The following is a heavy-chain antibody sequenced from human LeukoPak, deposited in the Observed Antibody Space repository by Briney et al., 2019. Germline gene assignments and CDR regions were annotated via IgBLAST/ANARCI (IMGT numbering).Heavy chain of an antibody. CDR1: GGSISSYY. CDR3: ARDQPSTRFGELQPFDP. Sequence: SETLSLTCTVSGGSISSYYWSWIRQPAGKGLEWIGRIYTSGSTNYNPSLKSRVTMSVGTSKNQFSLKLSSVTAADTAVYYCARDQPSTRFGELQPFDPWGQGTLVTVSS. J-gene: IGHJ5*02. V-gene: IGHV4-4*07. CDR2: IYTSGST. D-gene: IGHD3-10*01.